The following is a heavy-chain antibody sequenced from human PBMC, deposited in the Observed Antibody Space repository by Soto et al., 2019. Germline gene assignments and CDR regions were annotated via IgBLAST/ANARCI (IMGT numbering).Heavy chain of an antibody. V-gene: IGHV1-46*01. J-gene: IGHJ4*02. D-gene: IGHD6-19*01. CDR2: INPSGGST. CDR3: ARDLEAGIAVAGTGLVY. Sequence: QVQLVQSGAEVKKPEASVKVSCKASGYTFTSYYMHWVRQAPGQGLEWMGIINPSGGSTSYAQKFQGRVTMTRDSSTSTVYMELSSLRSEVTAVCYCARDLEAGIAVAGTGLVYWGQGTPVTVSS. CDR1: GYTFTSYY.